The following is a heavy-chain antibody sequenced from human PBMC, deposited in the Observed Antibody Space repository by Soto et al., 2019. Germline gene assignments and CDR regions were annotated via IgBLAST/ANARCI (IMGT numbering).Heavy chain of an antibody. CDR3: ARISAPAYYFDY. CDR2: IIPILGIA. J-gene: IGHJ4*02. Sequence: QVQLVQSGAEVKKPGSSVKVSCTACGGSFSSYPISWVRQGPGQGLEWMGRIIPILGIADYAQKFQGRVTITADKSTRTASMELSSLRSADTAVYYCARISAPAYYFDYWGQGTLVTVSS. D-gene: IGHD3-16*02. CDR1: GGSFSSYP. V-gene: IGHV1-69*02.